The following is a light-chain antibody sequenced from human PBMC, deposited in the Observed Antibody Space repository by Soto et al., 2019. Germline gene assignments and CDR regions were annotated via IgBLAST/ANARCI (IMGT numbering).Light chain of an antibody. Sequence: EIVLTQSPGTLSLSPGERATLSCRASQSVKTTYLAWYQQRPGQAPRLLISGASSRASGVPDRFSGSGSGTDFTLTISRLEPEDFAMYYCQQYGSSSWTFGPGTKVEIK. CDR1: QSVKTTY. CDR3: QQYGSSSWT. J-gene: IGKJ1*01. V-gene: IGKV3-20*01. CDR2: GAS.